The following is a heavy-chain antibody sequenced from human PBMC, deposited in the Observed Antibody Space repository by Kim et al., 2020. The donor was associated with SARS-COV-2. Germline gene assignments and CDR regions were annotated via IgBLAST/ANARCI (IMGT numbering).Heavy chain of an antibody. CDR1: GFILSSYG. CDR3: VRTSDDYAFRAFDI. Sequence: GGSLRLSCAASGFILSSYGVNWVRQAPGKGLEWLSYISSTSSTIYYADSVKGRFTISRDNARNSLYLQMNGLRAEDTAVYYCVRTSDDYAFRAFDIWGQGTMVTVSS. V-gene: IGHV3-48*04. J-gene: IGHJ3*02. D-gene: IGHD4-17*01. CDR2: ISSTSSTI.